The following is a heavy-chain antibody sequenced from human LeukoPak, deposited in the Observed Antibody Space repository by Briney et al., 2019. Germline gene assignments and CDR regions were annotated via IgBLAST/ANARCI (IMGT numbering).Heavy chain of an antibody. V-gene: IGHV4-38-2*02. Sequence: SETLSLTCTVSGYSISSGYYWGWIRQPPGKGLEWIGSIYHSGSTYYNPSLKSRVTISVDTSKNQFSLKLSSVTAADTAVYYCARWVGATYFDYWGQGTLVTVSS. D-gene: IGHD1-26*01. J-gene: IGHJ4*02. CDR1: GYSISSGYY. CDR3: ARWVGATYFDY. CDR2: IYHSGST.